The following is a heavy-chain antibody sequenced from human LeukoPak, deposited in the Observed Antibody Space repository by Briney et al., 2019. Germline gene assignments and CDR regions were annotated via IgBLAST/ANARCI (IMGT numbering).Heavy chain of an antibody. Sequence: GGSLTLSCAASGFTLSSNYMSWIRQAPGKGLEWVSVIYRGGNTYYADSLKGRFTISRDNYKNNLYLHMNSLRADDTAVYDCARGVHAGWSGTYEDSFDVWGQGTVVTVSA. CDR1: GFTLSSNY. CDR3: ARGVHAGWSGTYEDSFDV. CDR2: IYRGGNT. V-gene: IGHV3-53*01. D-gene: IGHD1-26*01. J-gene: IGHJ3*01.